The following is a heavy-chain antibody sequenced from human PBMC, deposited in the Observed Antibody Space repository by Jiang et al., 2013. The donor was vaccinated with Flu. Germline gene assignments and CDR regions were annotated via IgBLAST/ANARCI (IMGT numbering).Heavy chain of an antibody. CDR1: GGSISSSSSY. D-gene: IGHD5-12*01. J-gene: IGHJ4*02. V-gene: IGHV4-39*07. Sequence: GSGLVKPSETLSLTCTVSGGSISSSSSYWGWIRQPPGKGLDWIGSISYSPYYSGSTYYNPSLESRVTISLDTSKNQFSLNLSSVTAADTAVYYCAKEGPRLFPIDSWGQGTLVTVSS. CDR3: AKEGPRLFPIDS. CDR2: ISYSPYYSGST.